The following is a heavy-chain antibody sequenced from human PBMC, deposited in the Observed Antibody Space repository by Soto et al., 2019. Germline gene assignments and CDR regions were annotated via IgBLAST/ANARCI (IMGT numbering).Heavy chain of an antibody. D-gene: IGHD3-10*01. CDR3: ARGSGSGLYYYGMDV. CDR2: INHSGST. J-gene: IGHJ6*02. CDR1: GGSFSGYY. V-gene: IGHV4-34*01. Sequence: PXETLFLTCAVYGGSFSGYYWSWIRQPPGKGLEWIGEINHSGSTNYNPSLKSRVTISVDTSKNQFSLKLSSVTAADTAVYYCARGSGSGLYYYGMDVWGQGTTVTVSS.